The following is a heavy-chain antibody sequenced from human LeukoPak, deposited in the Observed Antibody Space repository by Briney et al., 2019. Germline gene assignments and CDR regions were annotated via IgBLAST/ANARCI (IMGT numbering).Heavy chain of an antibody. Sequence: SETLSLTCTVSGGSISSGGYYWSWIRQHPGKGLEWIGYIYYSGSTYYNPSLKSRVTISVDTSKNQFSLKLSSVTAADTAVYYCAREVRIQAANGVYFDYWGQGTLVTVSS. J-gene: IGHJ4*02. CDR3: AREVRIQAANGVYFDY. D-gene: IGHD2-15*01. CDR2: IYYSGST. V-gene: IGHV4-31*03. CDR1: GGSISSGGYY.